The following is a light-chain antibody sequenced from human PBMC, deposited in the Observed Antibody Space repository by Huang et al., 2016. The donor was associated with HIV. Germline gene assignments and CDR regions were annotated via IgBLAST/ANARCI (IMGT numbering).Light chain of an antibody. Sequence: DIQMTQSPSSLSASVGDRVTITCRASQGITNTLAWYQQKPGKAPKLLVYDASRLESGFPSRFSGSGSGTDYTLTISSLQPEDFATYYCQQYYSTRYTFGQGTRLEIK. V-gene: IGKV1-NL1*01. CDR1: QGITNT. CDR2: DAS. J-gene: IGKJ2*01. CDR3: QQYYSTRYT.